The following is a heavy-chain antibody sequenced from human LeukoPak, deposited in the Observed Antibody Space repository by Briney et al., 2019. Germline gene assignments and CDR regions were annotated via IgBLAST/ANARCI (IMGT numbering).Heavy chain of an antibody. CDR3: AKEERVGGRNFFDY. J-gene: IGHJ4*02. V-gene: IGHV3-23*01. CDR1: GFAFRAYD. Sequence: PGGSLRLSCAASGFAFRAYDMSWVRQAPGKGLGWVSRMRGSGVITFYADSVKGRFTISRDNSRNTLYLQMNSLTAEDTAVYYCAKEERVGGRNFFDYWGQGALVTVSS. CDR2: MRGSGVIT. D-gene: IGHD1-26*01.